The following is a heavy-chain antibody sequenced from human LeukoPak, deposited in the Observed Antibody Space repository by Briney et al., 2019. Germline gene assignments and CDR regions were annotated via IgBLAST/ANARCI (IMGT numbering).Heavy chain of an antibody. CDR1: GFTFSHYY. D-gene: IGHD4-23*01. CDR3: ARGGYYGGDDY. V-gene: IGHV3-11*01. J-gene: IGHJ4*02. Sequence: GGSLRLSCAASGFTFSHYYMSWIRQAPGKGLEWVSYISGDGSSISYADSVQGRFTISGDNAKISLYLQMNSLRPEDTAVYYCARGGYYGGDDYWGQGTLVTVSS. CDR2: ISGDGSSI.